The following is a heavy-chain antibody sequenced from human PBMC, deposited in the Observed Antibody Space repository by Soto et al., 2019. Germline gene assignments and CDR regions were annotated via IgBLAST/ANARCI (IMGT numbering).Heavy chain of an antibody. CDR1: GYSFPKYY. J-gene: IGHJ6*02. V-gene: IGHV5-51*01. CDR2: IYPGDSDT. CDR3: ARLGFNYDFLSGYYNVHHYYGIDV. Sequence: GVSLKISCKGSGYSFPKYYIGWVRQMPGERLEWMGIIYPGDSDTSYSPSFQGQVTISADKSINSVYLQWSSLKASDTATYYCARLGFNYDFLSGYYNVHHYYGIDVSGQGTTVTVSS. D-gene: IGHD3-3*01.